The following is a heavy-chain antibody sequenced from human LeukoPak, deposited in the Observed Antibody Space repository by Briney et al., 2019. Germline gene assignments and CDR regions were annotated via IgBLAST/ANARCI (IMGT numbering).Heavy chain of an antibody. CDR3: ARAAYYYDGSGYYLGD. D-gene: IGHD3-22*01. Sequence: ASVNVSYKASGYTFTDYYMHWVRQAPGQGREWMGRINPNSGGTNYAQKFQARVTMTRDTSISTAYMELSRLRSDDTALYSCARAAYYYDGSGYYLGDWGQGTLVTVSS. J-gene: IGHJ4*02. V-gene: IGHV1-2*06. CDR2: INPNSGGT. CDR1: GYTFTDYY.